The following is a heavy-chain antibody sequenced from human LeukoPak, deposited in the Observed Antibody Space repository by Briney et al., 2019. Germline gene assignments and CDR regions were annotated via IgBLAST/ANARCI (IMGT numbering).Heavy chain of an antibody. CDR3: MWGAIYTSIWVEDFQL. CDR2: IKTKTDGGTT. J-gene: IGHJ1*01. CDR1: GFTFSNAW. V-gene: IGHV3-15*01. Sequence: GGSLRLSCTASGFTFSNAWMNWVRQVPGKGLEWVGRIKTKTDGGTTDYGAPVKGRFIISRDDSKNTLYLQMKSLRTDDTAVYYCMWGAIYTSIWVEDFQLWGPGTLLTVSS. D-gene: IGHD2-2*01.